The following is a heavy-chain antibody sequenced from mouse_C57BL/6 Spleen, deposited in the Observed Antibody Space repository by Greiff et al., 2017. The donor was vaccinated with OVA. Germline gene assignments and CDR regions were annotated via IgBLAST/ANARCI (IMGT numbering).Heavy chain of an antibody. CDR1: GFTFSDYY. CDR2: INYDGSST. D-gene: IGHD2-3*01. CDR3: ARDGYSDAMEY. J-gene: IGHJ4*01. V-gene: IGHV5-16*01. Sequence: EVQRVESEGGLVQPGSSMKLSCTASGFTFSDYYMAWVRQVPEKGLEWVANINYDGSSTYYLDSLKSRFIISRDNAKNILYLQMSSLKSEDTATYYCARDGYSDAMEYWGQGTSVTVSS.